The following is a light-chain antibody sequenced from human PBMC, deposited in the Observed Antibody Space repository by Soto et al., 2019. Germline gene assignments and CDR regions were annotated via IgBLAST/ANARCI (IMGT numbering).Light chain of an antibody. CDR1: QALNSNFQAWYQQGPDQAPSNY. J-gene: IGKJ3*01. Sequence: IMLTQSPCTLSLSPGDRSTLSCRAGQALNSNFQAWYQQGPDQAPSNYWACYQKKPCQDPRLLILCASRRATGIPDRFSGSGSGTDFPLTIRRLEPEDFAVYFCQQSGSAPFPFGHGTRVDI. V-gene: IGKV3-20*01. CDR2: CAS. CDR3: QQSGSAPFP.